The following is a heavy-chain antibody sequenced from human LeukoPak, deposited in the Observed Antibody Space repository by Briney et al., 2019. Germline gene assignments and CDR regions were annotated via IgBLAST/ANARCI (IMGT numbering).Heavy chain of an antibody. CDR2: ISYSGST. V-gene: IGHV4-59*01. J-gene: IGHJ4*02. CDR1: GGSISGYY. CDR3: ARDGKAGSLFAY. Sequence: SETLSLTCTVSGGSISGYYWSWIRQPPGKGLEWVGYISYSGSTNYNPSLKSRVTISVDTSRNQFSLKLSSVTAADTAIYYCARDGKAGSLFAYWGQGTLVTVSS. D-gene: IGHD6-19*01.